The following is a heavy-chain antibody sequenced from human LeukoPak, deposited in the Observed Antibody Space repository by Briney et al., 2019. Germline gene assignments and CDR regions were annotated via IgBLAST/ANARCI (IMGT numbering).Heavy chain of an antibody. Sequence: SVKVSCKASGYTFTSYDISWVRQAPGQGLEWMGGIIPIFGTANYAQKFQGRVTITTDESTSTAYMELSSLRSEDTAVYYCARDDSSSFYYWGQGTLVTVSS. CDR3: ARDDSSSFYY. CDR2: IIPIFGTA. V-gene: IGHV1-69*05. CDR1: GYTFTSYD. D-gene: IGHD6-13*01. J-gene: IGHJ4*02.